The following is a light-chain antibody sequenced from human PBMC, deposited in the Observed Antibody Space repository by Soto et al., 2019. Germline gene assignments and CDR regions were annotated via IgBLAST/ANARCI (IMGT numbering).Light chain of an antibody. J-gene: IGKJ1*01. V-gene: IGKV3-15*01. CDR2: GAS. Sequence: EIVMTQSPATLSVSPGERATLSCRASQSVSSNLAWYQQKPGQAPRLLIYGASTRATGIPARSSGSGSGTEFTLTISSLQSEDVAVYYCQQYNNWPPVAFGQGTKVEIK. CDR3: QQYNNWPPVA. CDR1: QSVSSN.